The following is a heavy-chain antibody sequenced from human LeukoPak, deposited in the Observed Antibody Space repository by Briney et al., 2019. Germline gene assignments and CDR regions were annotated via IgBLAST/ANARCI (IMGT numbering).Heavy chain of an antibody. CDR3: AIDIYYSTVFDY. D-gene: IGHD3-10*01. CDR1: GYTFTSYG. V-gene: IGHV1-18*01. CDR2: ISAYNGNT. J-gene: IGHJ4*02. Sequence: ASVKVSCKASGYTFTSYGISWVRQAPGQGLEWMGWISAYNGNTNYAQKLQGRVTMTTDTSTSTAYMELRGLRSDDTAVYYCAIDIYYSTVFDYWGQGTLVTVSS.